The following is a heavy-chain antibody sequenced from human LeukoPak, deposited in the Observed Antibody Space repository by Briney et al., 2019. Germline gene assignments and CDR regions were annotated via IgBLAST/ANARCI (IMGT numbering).Heavy chain of an antibody. CDR2: IYYSGTT. Sequence: TSETLSLTCPVSGGSISSDYWSWVRQSPGKGLEWIGYIYYSGTTNYSPSLKGRVTISVDTSRNQFSLKLSSVTAADTAVYYCASGPYPAAGTDHQFDYWGQGTLVTVSS. D-gene: IGHD6-13*01. CDR3: ASGPYPAAGTDHQFDY. V-gene: IGHV4-59*01. CDR1: GGSISSDY. J-gene: IGHJ4*02.